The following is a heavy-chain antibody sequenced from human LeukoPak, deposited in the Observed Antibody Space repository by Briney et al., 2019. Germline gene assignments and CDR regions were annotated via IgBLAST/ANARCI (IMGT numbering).Heavy chain of an antibody. CDR2: LYHSDST. CDR1: GYSISSGYY. V-gene: IGHV4-38-2*01. J-gene: IGHJ6*03. CDR3: ARQHDSYHYYYVDV. D-gene: IGHD6-13*01. Sequence: PSETLSLTCAVSGYSISSGYYWIWIRQPPGKGLEWIGSLYHSDSTYYNPSLESRVTMSVDTSKNQFSLKLSFVTAADTAVYYCARQHDSYHYYYVDVWGTGTTVTVSS.